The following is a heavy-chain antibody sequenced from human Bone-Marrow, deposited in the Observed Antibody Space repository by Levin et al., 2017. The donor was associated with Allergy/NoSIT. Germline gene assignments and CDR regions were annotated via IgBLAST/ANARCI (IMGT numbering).Heavy chain of an antibody. D-gene: IGHD3-16*02. J-gene: IGHJ5*02. CDR1: GFTFDDYA. V-gene: IGHV3-9*01. CDR2: ISWNSGSI. CDR3: ANDPRMITFGGVIAQPGWFDP. Sequence: GGSLRLSCAASGFTFDDYAMHWVRQAPGKGLEWVSGISWNSGSIGYADSVKGRFTISRDNAKNSLYLQMNSLRAEDTALYYCANDPRMITFGGVIAQPGWFDPWGQGTLVTVSS.